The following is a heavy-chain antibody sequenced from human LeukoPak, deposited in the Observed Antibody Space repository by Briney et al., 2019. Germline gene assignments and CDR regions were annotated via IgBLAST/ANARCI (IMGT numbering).Heavy chain of an antibody. D-gene: IGHD5-18*01. CDR1: GGSFGGYY. J-gene: IGHJ4*02. Sequence: SETLSLTCAVHGGSFGGYYWNWIRQPPGKGLEWIGEINHSGSTNYNPSLKSRVTISVDTSKNQFSLKLSSVTAADTAVYYCASDVDTAMGGTYWGQGTLVTVSS. CDR3: ASDVDTAMGGTY. V-gene: IGHV4-34*01. CDR2: INHSGST.